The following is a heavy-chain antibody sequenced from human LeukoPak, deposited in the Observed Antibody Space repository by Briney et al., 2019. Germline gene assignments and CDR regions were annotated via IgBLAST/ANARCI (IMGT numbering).Heavy chain of an antibody. J-gene: IGHJ3*02. V-gene: IGHV1-18*01. CDR3: ASDLIAVAGLFDAFDI. Sequence: GASVKVSCKASGYTFTSYGISWVRQAPGQGLEWMGWISAYNGNTNYAQKLQGRVTMTTGTSTSTAYMELRSLRSDDTAVYYCASDLIAVAGLFDAFDIWGQGTMVTVSS. D-gene: IGHD6-19*01. CDR1: GYTFTSYG. CDR2: ISAYNGNT.